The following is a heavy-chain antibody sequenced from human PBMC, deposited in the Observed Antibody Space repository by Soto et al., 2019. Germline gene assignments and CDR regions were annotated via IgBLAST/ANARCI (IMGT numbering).Heavy chain of an antibody. CDR2: INPSGGST. CDR1: GYTFTSYY. Sequence: GASVKVSCKASGYTFTSYYMHWVRQAPGQGLEWMGIINPSGGSTSYAQKFQGRVTMTRDTSTSTVYMELSSLRSEDTAVYYCARVQIQDGSGSSIRNNWFDPWGQGTLVTVSS. J-gene: IGHJ5*02. CDR3: ARVQIQDGSGSSIRNNWFDP. V-gene: IGHV1-46*01. D-gene: IGHD3-10*01.